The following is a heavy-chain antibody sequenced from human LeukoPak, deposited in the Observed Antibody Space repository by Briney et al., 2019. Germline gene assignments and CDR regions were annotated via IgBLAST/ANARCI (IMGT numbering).Heavy chain of an antibody. D-gene: IGHD4-23*01. CDR2: IKQDGSEK. V-gene: IGHV3-7*01. CDR1: GFTFSSYW. J-gene: IGHJ5*02. CDR3: ARPIYGGNEDWFDP. Sequence: GGSLRLSCAASGFTFSSYWMSWVRQAPGKGLEWVANIKQDGSEKYYVDSVKGRFTISRDNAKNSLYLQMNSLRAEDTAVYYCARPIYGGNEDWFDPWGQGTLVTVSS.